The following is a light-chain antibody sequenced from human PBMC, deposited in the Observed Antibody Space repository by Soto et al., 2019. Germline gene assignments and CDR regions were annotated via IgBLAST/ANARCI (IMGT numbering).Light chain of an antibody. CDR1: SRHSNYV. CDR2: LNSDGSH. Sequence: QLVLTQSPSASASLGASVKLTWTLSSRHSNYVIAWHQQQPEKGPRYLMKLNSDGSHSKGDGIPDRFSGSSSGAERYLTISSLQSEDEADYYCQTWDTGIRVFGGGTKLTVL. CDR3: QTWDTGIRV. V-gene: IGLV4-69*01. J-gene: IGLJ2*01.